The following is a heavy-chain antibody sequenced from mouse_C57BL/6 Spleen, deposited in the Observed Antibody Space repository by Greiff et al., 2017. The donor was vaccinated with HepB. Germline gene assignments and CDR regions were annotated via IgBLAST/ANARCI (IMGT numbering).Heavy chain of an antibody. CDR1: GFTFSSYG. CDR3: ARGGYGNSYFDY. D-gene: IGHD2-1*01. CDR2: ISSGGSYT. J-gene: IGHJ2*01. V-gene: IGHV5-6*01. Sequence: EVHLVESGGDLVKPGGSLKLSCAASGFTFSSYGMSWVRQTPDKRLEWVATISSGGSYTYYPDSVKGRFTISRDNAKNTLYLQMSSLKSEDTAMYYCARGGYGNSYFDYWGQGTTLTVSS.